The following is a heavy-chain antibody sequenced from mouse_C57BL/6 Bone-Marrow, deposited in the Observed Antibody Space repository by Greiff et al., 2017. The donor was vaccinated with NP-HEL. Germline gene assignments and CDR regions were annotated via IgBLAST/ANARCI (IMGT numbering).Heavy chain of an antibody. CDR1: GYTFTSYW. Sequence: VQLQQPGAELVRPGSSVKLSCKASGYTFTSYWMHWVKQRPIQGLEWIGNIDPSDSETHYNQKFKDKATLTVDKSSSTAYMQLSSLTSEDSAVYYCAREDYGILYYFDYWGQGTTLTVSS. V-gene: IGHV1-52*01. CDR3: AREDYGILYYFDY. J-gene: IGHJ2*01. CDR2: IDPSDSET. D-gene: IGHD2-1*01.